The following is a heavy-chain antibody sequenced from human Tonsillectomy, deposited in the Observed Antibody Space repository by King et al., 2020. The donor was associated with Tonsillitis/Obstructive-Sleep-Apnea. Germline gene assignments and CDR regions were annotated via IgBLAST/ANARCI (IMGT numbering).Heavy chain of an antibody. J-gene: IGHJ5*02. CDR2: ISSSSSYT. Sequence: VQLVESGGGLVKPGGSLRLSCAASGFTFSDYYMSWIRQAPGKGLEWVSYISSSSSYTNYADSVKGRFTISRDNAKNSLYLQMNSLRAEDTAVYYCAGDPGSWEPPPDNWFDPWGQGTLVTVSS. CDR3: AGDPGSWEPPPDNWFDP. D-gene: IGHD6-13*01. V-gene: IGHV3-11*05. CDR1: GFTFSDYY.